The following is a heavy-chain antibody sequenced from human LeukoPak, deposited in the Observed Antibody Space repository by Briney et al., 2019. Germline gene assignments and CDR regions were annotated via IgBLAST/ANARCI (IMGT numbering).Heavy chain of an antibody. CDR1: GFTFSSYW. Sequence: PGGSLRLSWAASGFTFSSYWMSWVRQAPGKGLEWVAHINQDGSDKYYVDSVKGRFTISSDNAKNSLYLQMNSLRAEDTAVYYGARDEYSSGWDSGDYWGQGTLVTVSS. V-gene: IGHV3-7*01. CDR3: ARDEYSSGWDSGDY. J-gene: IGHJ4*02. CDR2: INQDGSDK. D-gene: IGHD6-19*01.